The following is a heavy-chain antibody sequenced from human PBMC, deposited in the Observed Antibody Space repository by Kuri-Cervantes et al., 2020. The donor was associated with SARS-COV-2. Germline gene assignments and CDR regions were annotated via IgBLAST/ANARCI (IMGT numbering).Heavy chain of an antibody. V-gene: IGHV1-69*13. J-gene: IGHJ4*02. D-gene: IGHD2/OR15-2a*01. CDR1: GGTFSSYA. CDR3: ARGTTGLSLYYFDY. CDR2: IIPIFAAS. Sequence: SVKVSCKASGGTFSSYAISWVRQAPGQGLEWMGGIIPIFAASDYAQKFQDRVTITADESTSAAYMELSSLRSEDTAIYYCARGTTGLSLYYFDYWGQGTLVTVSS.